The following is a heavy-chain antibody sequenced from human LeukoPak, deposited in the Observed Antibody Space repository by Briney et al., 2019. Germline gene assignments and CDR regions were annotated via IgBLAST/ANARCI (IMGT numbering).Heavy chain of an antibody. J-gene: IGHJ4*02. V-gene: IGHV1-2*02. Sequence: ASVKVSCKASGYTFTDYYMHWVRQAPGQGFEWMGWINPNSGDTNYTQKFQGRVTMTRDTSISTAHMELSRLRSDDTAVYYCARANFLYCSSTTCLFDYWGQGTLVIVSS. CDR2: INPNSGDT. D-gene: IGHD2-2*01. CDR3: ARANFLYCSSTTCLFDY. CDR1: GYTFTDYY.